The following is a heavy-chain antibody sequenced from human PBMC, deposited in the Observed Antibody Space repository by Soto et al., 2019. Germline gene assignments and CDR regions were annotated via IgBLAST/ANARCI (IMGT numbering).Heavy chain of an antibody. CDR1: GYTFTSSY. CDR3: ARASGVGAPLFGY. J-gene: IGHJ4*02. Sequence: ASVKVSCKASGYTFTSSYMHWVRQAPGHGLEWIGIINPSGGSTTHAQNFQGRVTITRDTSTSTVYLEMSSLRSEDTALYFCARASGVGAPLFGYCGRGSLVTVSS. V-gene: IGHV1-46*03. D-gene: IGHD3-3*01. CDR2: INPSGGST.